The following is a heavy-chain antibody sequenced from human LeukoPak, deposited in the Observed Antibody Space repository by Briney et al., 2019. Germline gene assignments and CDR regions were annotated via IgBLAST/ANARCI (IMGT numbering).Heavy chain of an antibody. CDR1: GDSINSYY. D-gene: IGHD6-19*01. CDR2: IYYSGST. J-gene: IGHJ5*02. CDR3: ARTPARRQWLSWLDP. Sequence: PSETLSLTCTVSGDSINSYYWNWIRQPPGKGLEWIGYIYYSGSTNYNPSLKSRVTISVDTSKNQFSLKLSSVTAADTAVYFCARTPARRQWLSWLDPWGQGTLVTISS. V-gene: IGHV4-59*01.